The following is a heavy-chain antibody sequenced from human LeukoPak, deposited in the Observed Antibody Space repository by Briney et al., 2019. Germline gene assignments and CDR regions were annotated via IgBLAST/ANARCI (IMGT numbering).Heavy chain of an antibody. J-gene: IGHJ3*02. V-gene: IGHV1-18*01. CDR1: GYTFTSYG. CDR3: ARGQDYGDYDNAFDI. D-gene: IGHD4-17*01. CDR2: ISAYNGNA. Sequence: GASVKVSCKASGYTFTSYGTSWVRQAPGQGLEWMGWISAYNGNANYAQKLQGRVTMTTDTSTSTAYMELRSLRSDDTAVYYCARGQDYGDYDNAFDIWGQGTMVTVSS.